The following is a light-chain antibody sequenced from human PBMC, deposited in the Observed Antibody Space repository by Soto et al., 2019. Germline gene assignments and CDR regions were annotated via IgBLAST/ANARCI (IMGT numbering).Light chain of an antibody. V-gene: IGKV3-20*01. CDR1: QSVSSSY. J-gene: IGKJ4*01. CDR2: GAT. CDR3: QQYGSSPLT. Sequence: EIVLTQSPGTLSLSPGERATLSCRASQSVSSSYLAWYQQKPGQAPRLLISGATRRATGTPDRFSGSGSGTDFTLTISRLEPADFAVYYCQQYGSSPLTFGGGTKVDIK.